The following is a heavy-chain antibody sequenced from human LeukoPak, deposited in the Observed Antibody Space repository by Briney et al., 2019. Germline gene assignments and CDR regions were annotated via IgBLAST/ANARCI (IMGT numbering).Heavy chain of an antibody. CDR3: ARDALHPRPFDY. V-gene: IGHV1-69*01. CDR1: GGTFSSYA. CDR2: IIPIFGTA. Sequence: GSSVKVSCKASGGTFSSYAISWVRQAPGQGLEWMGGIIPIFGTANYAQKFQGRVTITADESTSTAYMELSSLRSEDTAVYYWARDALHPRPFDYWGQGTLVTGSS. J-gene: IGHJ4*02.